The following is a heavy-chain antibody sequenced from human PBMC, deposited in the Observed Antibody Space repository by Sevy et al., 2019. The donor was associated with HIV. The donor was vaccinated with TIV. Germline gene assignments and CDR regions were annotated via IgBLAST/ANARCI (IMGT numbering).Heavy chain of an antibody. D-gene: IGHD1-26*01. CDR3: ARGPPDGSYDYFDY. CDR1: GFTFSSYN. Sequence: GGSLRLSCAASGFTFSSYNMNWVRQAPGKGLEWVSSISGLSNYIYYADSMKGRFTISRDNAKNSLYLQMNSLRAGDTAVYYCARGPPDGSYDYFDYWGQGTLVTVSS. J-gene: IGHJ4*02. CDR2: ISGLSNYI. V-gene: IGHV3-21*01.